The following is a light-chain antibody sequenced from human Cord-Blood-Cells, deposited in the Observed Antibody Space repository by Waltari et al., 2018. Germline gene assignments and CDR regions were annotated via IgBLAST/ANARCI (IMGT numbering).Light chain of an antibody. J-gene: IGKJ1*01. CDR3: QQYYSTPPT. Sequence: DIVMTQSPDYLAVSLGERATINCKSSQSVLYSSNNKNYLAWYQQKPGQPPKLLIYWASTRESGVPDRVSGSGSGTDFTLTISSLQAEDVAVYYCQQYYSTPPTFGQGTKVEIK. CDR2: WAS. CDR1: QSVLYSSNNKNY. V-gene: IGKV4-1*01.